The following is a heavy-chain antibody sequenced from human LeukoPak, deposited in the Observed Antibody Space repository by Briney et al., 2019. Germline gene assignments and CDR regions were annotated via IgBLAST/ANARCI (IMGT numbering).Heavy chain of an antibody. Sequence: ASVKVSCKASGYTFTSYAMNWVRQAPGQGLEWMGWINTNTGNTTYAQGFTGRFVFSLDTSVSTAYLQISSLKAEDTAVYYCARDRWQPEGSWFDPWGQGTLVTVSS. V-gene: IGHV7-4-1*02. CDR3: ARDRWQPEGSWFDP. J-gene: IGHJ5*02. CDR2: INTNTGNT. D-gene: IGHD1-26*01. CDR1: GYTFTSYA.